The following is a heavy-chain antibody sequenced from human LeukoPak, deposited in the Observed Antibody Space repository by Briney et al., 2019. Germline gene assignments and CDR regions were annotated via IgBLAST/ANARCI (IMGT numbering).Heavy chain of an antibody. CDR1: GFTFSSYA. D-gene: IGHD3-10*01. J-gene: IGHJ6*02. CDR3: AKTHGSGHNYYYGMDV. V-gene: IGHV3-23*01. CDR2: ISGSGGST. Sequence: GGSLRLSCAASGFTFSSYAMSWVRQAPGKGLEWVSAISGSGGSTYYADSVKGRFTISRDNSKNTLYLQMNSLRAEDTAVYYCAKTHGSGHNYYYGMDVWGQGTTVTVSS.